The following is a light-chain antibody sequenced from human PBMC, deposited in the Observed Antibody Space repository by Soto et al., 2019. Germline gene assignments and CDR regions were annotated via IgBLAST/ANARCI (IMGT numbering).Light chain of an antibody. CDR2: DAS. J-gene: IGKJ5*01. V-gene: IGKV1-9*01. CDR1: QGIGSY. CDR3: QQLNSYPLT. Sequence: IQLTQSRTSLSASVGYRVTITCRASQGIGSYLAWYQQKPGEAPKLLIFDASTLQSGIPSRFSGSGSGTDFTLSISSLQPEDFATYYCQQLNSYPLTFGQGTRLEIK.